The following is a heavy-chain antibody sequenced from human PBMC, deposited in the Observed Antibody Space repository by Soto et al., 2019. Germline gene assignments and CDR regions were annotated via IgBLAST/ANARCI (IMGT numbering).Heavy chain of an antibody. V-gene: IGHV3-30-3*01. CDR3: ALYSSSWFDY. J-gene: IGHJ4*02. D-gene: IGHD6-13*01. CDR2: ISYDGSNK. Sequence: GGSLRLSCAASGFTFSSYAMHWVRQAPGKGLEWVAVISYDGSNKYYADSVKGRFTISRDNSKNTLYLQMNSLRAEDTAVYYCALYSSSWFDYWGQGTLVTVSS. CDR1: GFTFSSYA.